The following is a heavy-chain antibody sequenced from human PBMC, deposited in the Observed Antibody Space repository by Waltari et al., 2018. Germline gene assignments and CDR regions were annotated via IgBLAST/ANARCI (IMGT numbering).Heavy chain of an antibody. CDR3: ARDELLGGAFDI. CDR1: GFTFSSYE. V-gene: IGHV3-48*03. J-gene: IGHJ3*02. CDR2: ISSSGSTI. D-gene: IGHD2-15*01. Sequence: EVQLVESGGGLVQPGGSLRLSCAASGFTFSSYEMNWVRQAPGKGLEWVSYISSSGSTIYYADSVKGLFTISRDNAKNSLYLQMNSLRAEDTAVYYCARDELLGGAFDIWGQGTMVTVSS.